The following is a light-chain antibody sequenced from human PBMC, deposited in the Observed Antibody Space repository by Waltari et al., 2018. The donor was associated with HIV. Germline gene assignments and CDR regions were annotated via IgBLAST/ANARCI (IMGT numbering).Light chain of an antibody. Sequence: HSALTQPASVSGSPGQSITISCTGTSSDVGGYDYVHWYQHYPGRAPKLMIYDVSHRPSGVANRFSASKSGNTASLTISGLQAEDEADYYCASYTSSSTVVFGGGTKLTVL. V-gene: IGLV2-14*03. CDR3: ASYTSSSTVV. CDR1: SSDVGGYDY. J-gene: IGLJ2*01. CDR2: DVS.